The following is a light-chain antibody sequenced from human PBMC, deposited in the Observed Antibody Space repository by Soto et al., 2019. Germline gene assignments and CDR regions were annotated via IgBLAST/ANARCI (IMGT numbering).Light chain of an antibody. CDR2: DAS. V-gene: IGKV3-20*01. Sequence: LVLTQSPGTLSLSPSERATPSCRASRSISNIYLAWYQQKPGQAPRLLIYDASSRATGVPDRFSGSGSGTDFTLIISRLEPEDFAVYYCQHYGSKPRTFGGGTKVDIK. CDR3: QHYGSKPRT. J-gene: IGKJ4*01. CDR1: RSISNIY.